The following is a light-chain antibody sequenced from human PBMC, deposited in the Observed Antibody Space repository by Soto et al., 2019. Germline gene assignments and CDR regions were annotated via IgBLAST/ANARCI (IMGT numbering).Light chain of an antibody. CDR1: QSVSSN. J-gene: IGKJ5*01. V-gene: IGKV3D-15*01. CDR3: QQSYSTSIT. Sequence: EIVMTQSPATLSVSPGERATLSCRASQSVSSNLAWYQQKPGQAPRLLIYGASSRATGIPDRFSGSGSGSDFTLTIRRLEPEDFATYYCQQSYSTSITSGQGTRLEIK. CDR2: GAS.